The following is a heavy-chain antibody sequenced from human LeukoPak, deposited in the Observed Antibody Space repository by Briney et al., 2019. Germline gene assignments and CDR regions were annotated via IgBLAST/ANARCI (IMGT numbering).Heavy chain of an antibody. V-gene: IGHV3-30*02. CDR3: AKDRSGWSLDY. CDR1: GCTVSSNY. D-gene: IGHD6-19*01. CDR2: IRNDGSNK. J-gene: IGHJ4*02. Sequence: GGSLRLSCAASGCTVSSNYMSWVRQAPGKGLEWVAFIRNDGSNKYYADSMKGRFTISRDNSKNTLFLHMNSLRAEDTAVYYCAKDRSGWSLDYWGQGTLVIVSS.